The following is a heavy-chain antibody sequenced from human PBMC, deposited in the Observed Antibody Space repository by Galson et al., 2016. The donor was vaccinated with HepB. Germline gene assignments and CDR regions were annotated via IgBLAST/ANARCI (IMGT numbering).Heavy chain of an antibody. J-gene: IGHJ6*02. CDR1: GGTLSSHT. CDR2: FIPFLEKP. Sequence: SVKVSCKAPGGTLSSHTLSWVRQAPGQGLEWMGGFIPFLEKPNYAQRFQGRLTITVDKSTSTAYMELSSLRSEDMGVYYCARGGTLAAAVSSSYYGMDVWGQGTTVIVS. V-gene: IGHV1-69*10. D-gene: IGHD6-13*01. CDR3: ARGGTLAAAVSSSYYGMDV.